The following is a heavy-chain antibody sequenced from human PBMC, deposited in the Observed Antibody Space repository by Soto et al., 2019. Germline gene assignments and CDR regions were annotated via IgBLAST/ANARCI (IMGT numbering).Heavy chain of an antibody. D-gene: IGHD5-12*01. CDR3: ARNPEKYSGSDLGIDY. J-gene: IGHJ4*02. Sequence: GGSLRLSCAASGFTFTNYEMNWVRQVPGKGLEWISYISSSRKTSSYADSVKGRFTISSDNAKNSLYLQMNSLRAEDTAVYYCARNPEKYSGSDLGIDYWGQGTLVTVSS. V-gene: IGHV3-48*03. CDR2: ISSSRKTS. CDR1: GFTFTNYE.